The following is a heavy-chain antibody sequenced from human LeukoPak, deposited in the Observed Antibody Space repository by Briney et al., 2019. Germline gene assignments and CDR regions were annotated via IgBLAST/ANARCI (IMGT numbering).Heavy chain of an antibody. CDR2: IRSDGGST. Sequence: GGSLRLSCAASGFTFSNYAMCWVRQAPGKGLESISAIRSDGGSTYYANSVKGRFTISRDNSKNTLYLQMNSLRAEDTAVYYCARGGGTVVTSKFDPWGQGTLVTVSS. D-gene: IGHD4-23*01. J-gene: IGHJ5*02. CDR3: ARGGGTVVTSKFDP. CDR1: GFTFSNYA. V-gene: IGHV3-64*01.